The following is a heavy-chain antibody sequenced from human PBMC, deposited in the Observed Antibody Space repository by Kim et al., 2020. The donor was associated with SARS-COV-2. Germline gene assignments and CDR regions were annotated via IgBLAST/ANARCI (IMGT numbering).Heavy chain of an antibody. D-gene: IGHD6-13*01. J-gene: IGHJ6*02. Sequence: GGSLRLSCAASGFTFSSYAMHWVRQAPGKGLEWVAVISYDGSNKYYVDSVKGRFTISRDNSKNTLYLQMNSLRAEDTAVYYCAREGDGAAAGTIYYYYYGMDVWGQGTTVTVPS. CDR1: GFTFSSYA. CDR3: AREGDGAAAGTIYYYYYGMDV. V-gene: IGHV3-30*04. CDR2: ISYDGSNK.